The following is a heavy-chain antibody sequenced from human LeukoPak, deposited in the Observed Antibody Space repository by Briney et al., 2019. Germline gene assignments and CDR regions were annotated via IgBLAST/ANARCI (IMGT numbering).Heavy chain of an antibody. J-gene: IGHJ6*02. CDR2: INPNSGGT. D-gene: IGHD3-10*01. Sequence: ASVKVSCKASGYTFTSYGISWVRQAPGQGLEWMGWINPNSGGTNYAQKFQGRVTMTRDTSISTAYMELSRLRSDDTAVYYCARDRGAGGITMVRGMDYYYYGMDVWGQGTTVTVSS. V-gene: IGHV1-2*02. CDR3: ARDRGAGGITMVRGMDYYYYGMDV. CDR1: GYTFTSYG.